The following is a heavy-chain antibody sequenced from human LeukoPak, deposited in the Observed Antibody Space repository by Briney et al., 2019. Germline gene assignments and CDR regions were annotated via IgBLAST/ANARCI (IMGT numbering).Heavy chain of an antibody. Sequence: SGPTLVKPTQTLTLTCTFSGFSLSTSGVGVGWIRQPPGKALEWLVLIYWNDDKRYSPSLKSRLTITKDTSKNQVVLTMTNMDPVDTATYYCAHILPYSGYLLPFDYWGQGTLVTVSS. CDR3: AHILPYSGYLLPFDY. D-gene: IGHD5-12*01. CDR2: IYWNDDK. J-gene: IGHJ4*02. CDR1: GFSLSTSGVG. V-gene: IGHV2-5*01.